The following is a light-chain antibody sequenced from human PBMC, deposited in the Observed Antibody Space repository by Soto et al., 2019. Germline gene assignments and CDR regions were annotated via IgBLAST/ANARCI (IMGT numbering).Light chain of an antibody. V-gene: IGKV1-27*01. CDR2: AAS. CDR1: QGISNY. J-gene: IGKJ1*01. Sequence: RMLASTTPLPASVGDSVPITCRASQGISNYLVWYQQKPGKVPKLLIYAASTLQSGVPSRFSGSGSGTDFTLTISSLQPEDFATYYCQQSYSSPPTFGQGTKV. CDR3: QQSYSSPPT.